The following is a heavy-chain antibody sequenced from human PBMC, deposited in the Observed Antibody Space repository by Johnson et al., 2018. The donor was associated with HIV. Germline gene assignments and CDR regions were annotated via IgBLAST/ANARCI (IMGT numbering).Heavy chain of an antibody. CDR1: GLSFSNFG. D-gene: IGHD6-19*01. CDR2: ISFDGNLK. Sequence: VQLVESGGGVVQPGKSLTLSCVVSGLSFSNFGIHCVRQAPGKGPEWVAVISFDGNLKKYADSVKGRFTISRDNSKNTLYLQMNSLRAEDTAVYYCARGKSGYSSGWADAFDIWGQGTMVTVSS. J-gene: IGHJ3*02. CDR3: ARGKSGYSSGWADAFDI. V-gene: IGHV3-30*03.